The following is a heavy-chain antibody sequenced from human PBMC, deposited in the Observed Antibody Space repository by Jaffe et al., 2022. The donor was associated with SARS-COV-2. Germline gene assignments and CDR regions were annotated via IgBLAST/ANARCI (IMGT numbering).Heavy chain of an antibody. D-gene: IGHD2-8*01. CDR3: VRDMNGFRD. CDR1: GDSVSSNSAA. J-gene: IGHJ4*02. V-gene: IGHV6-1*01. Sequence: QVQMQQSGPGLLKPSQTLSLTCAISGDSVSSNSAAWNWIRQSPSRGLEWLGRTYYRSEWHSDYATSVKSRIIINPDTSRNQFSLQLNSLTPEDTAVYYCVRDMNGFRDWGQGTLVTVSS. CDR2: TYYRSEWHS.